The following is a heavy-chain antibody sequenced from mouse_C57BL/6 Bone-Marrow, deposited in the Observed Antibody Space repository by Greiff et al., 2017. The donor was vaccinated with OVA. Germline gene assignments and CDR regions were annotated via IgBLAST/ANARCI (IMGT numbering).Heavy chain of an antibody. D-gene: IGHD2-5*01. CDR2: IHPNSGST. Sequence: VQLVESGAELVKPGASVKLSCKASGYTFTSYWMHWVKQRPGQGLEWIGMIHPNSGSTNYNEKFKSKATLTVDKSSSTAYMQLSSLTSEDSAVYYCARCSAYYSNYYFDYWDQGPTLTVSS. CDR1: GYTFTSYW. V-gene: IGHV1-64*01. J-gene: IGHJ2*01. CDR3: ARCSAYYSNYYFDY.